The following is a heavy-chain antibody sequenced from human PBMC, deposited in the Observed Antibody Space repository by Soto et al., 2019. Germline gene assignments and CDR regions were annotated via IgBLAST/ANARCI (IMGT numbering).Heavy chain of an antibody. V-gene: IGHV3-23*01. CDR1: GFAIRTTT. Sequence: LGGSLSLSCAVSGFAIRTTTISWLHPTPGKGLEWVSSINLFDGRIYYTDSVKGRFTISKDDSKSTVSLQLNSLRVDDTAIYYCARGGVYGTDHYYRCMDVWGQGRPVTVSS. J-gene: IGHJ6*02. D-gene: IGHD4-17*01. CDR2: INLFDGRI. CDR3: ARGGVYGTDHYYRCMDV.